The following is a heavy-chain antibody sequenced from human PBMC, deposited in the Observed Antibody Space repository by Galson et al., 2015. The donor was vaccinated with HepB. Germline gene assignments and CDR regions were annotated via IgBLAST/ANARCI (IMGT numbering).Heavy chain of an antibody. CDR2: ISYDGSNK. V-gene: IGHV3-30-3*01. D-gene: IGHD3-10*01. CDR3: ARISGEAAFDI. CDR1: GFTFSSYA. J-gene: IGHJ3*02. Sequence: SLRLSCAASGFTFSSYAMHWVRQAPGKGLEWVAFISYDGSNKYYADSVKGRFTISRDNSKNTLYLQMNSLRAEETAMYYCARISGEAAFDIWGQGTMVTVSS.